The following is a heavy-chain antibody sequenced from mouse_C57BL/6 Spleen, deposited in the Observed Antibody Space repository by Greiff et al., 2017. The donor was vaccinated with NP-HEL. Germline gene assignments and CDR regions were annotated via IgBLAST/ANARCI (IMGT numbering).Heavy chain of an antibody. CDR3: AIYYDYEGGAMDY. J-gene: IGHJ4*01. CDR2: IWTGGGT. CDR1: GFSLTSYA. Sequence: VMLVESGPGLVAPSQSLSITCTVSGFSLTSYAISWVRQPPGKGLEWLGVIWTGGGTNYNSALKSRLSISKDNSKSQVFLKMNSLQTEDTARYYCAIYYDYEGGAMDYWGQGTSVTVSS. D-gene: IGHD2-4*01. V-gene: IGHV2-9-1*01.